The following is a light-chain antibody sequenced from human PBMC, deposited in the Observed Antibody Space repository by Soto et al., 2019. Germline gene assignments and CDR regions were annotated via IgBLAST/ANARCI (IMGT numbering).Light chain of an antibody. Sequence: QSVLTQPPSVSEAPGQRVTLSCTGSSSNIGAGYEAHWYQQVQGTAPKLLIYENNNRPSGVPDRFSGSKSGTSGSLAITGLQAEDEAKYYCQSYDSSLSGYVFGTGTKLNVL. J-gene: IGLJ1*01. CDR3: QSYDSSLSGYV. V-gene: IGLV1-40*01. CDR2: ENN. CDR1: SSNIGAGYE.